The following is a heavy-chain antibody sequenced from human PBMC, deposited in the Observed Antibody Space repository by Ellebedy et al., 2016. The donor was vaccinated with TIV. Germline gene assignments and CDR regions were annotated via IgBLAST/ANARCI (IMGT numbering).Heavy chain of an antibody. CDR2: IYQDGSEK. CDR1: GFSFRSYW. D-gene: IGHD4-17*01. Sequence: GGSLRLSCTASGFSFRSYWMGWVRQAPGKGLEWVANIYQDGSEKFYVYSVEGRFTISRDNAKNSLYLQMKSLRAEDTAVYSCARRGSYGDYAVQLNHWFDPWGQGTPVTGSP. CDR3: ARRGSYGDYAVQLNHWFDP. V-gene: IGHV3-7*01. J-gene: IGHJ5*02.